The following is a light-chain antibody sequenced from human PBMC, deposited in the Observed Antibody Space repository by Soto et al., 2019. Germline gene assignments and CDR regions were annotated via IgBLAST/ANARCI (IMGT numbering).Light chain of an antibody. CDR1: QSISSY. CDR3: HQSYSTQT. Sequence: DIQMTQSPSSLSASVGDRVTITCRASQSISSYLNWYQQKPGKAPKLLIYAASSLQSGVPSRFSGSGSGTDFTLTISSLQPEDFATYYCHQSYSTQTFGQGTKVDI. V-gene: IGKV1-39*01. J-gene: IGKJ1*01. CDR2: AAS.